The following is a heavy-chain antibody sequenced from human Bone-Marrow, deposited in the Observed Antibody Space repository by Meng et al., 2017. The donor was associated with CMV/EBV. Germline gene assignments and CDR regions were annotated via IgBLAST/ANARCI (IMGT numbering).Heavy chain of an antibody. D-gene: IGHD3-22*01. Sequence: GGSLRLSCAASGFTFSTYNMNWVRQAPGKGLEWVSSISGSSAYIYYAGSVKARFTISRDNAKNSLSLQMNSLRAEDTAVYYCAKDIGLHSSGYLDYWGQGTLVTVSS. V-gene: IGHV3-21*01. CDR2: ISGSSAYI. CDR1: GFTFSTYN. J-gene: IGHJ4*02. CDR3: AKDIGLHSSGYLDY.